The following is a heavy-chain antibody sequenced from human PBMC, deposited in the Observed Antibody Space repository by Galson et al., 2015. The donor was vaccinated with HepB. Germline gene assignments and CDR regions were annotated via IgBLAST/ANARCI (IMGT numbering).Heavy chain of an antibody. CDR1: GFTFSSYA. D-gene: IGHD4-23*01. J-gene: IGHJ4*02. CDR3: AKDQGELRWEATYLDY. CDR2: ISGSGGST. V-gene: IGHV3-23*01. Sequence: SLRLSCAASGFTFSSYAMSWVRQAPGKGLEWVSAISGSGGSTYYADSVKGRFTISRDNSKNTLYLQMNSLRAEDTAVYYCAKDQGELRWEATYLDYWGQGTLVTVSS.